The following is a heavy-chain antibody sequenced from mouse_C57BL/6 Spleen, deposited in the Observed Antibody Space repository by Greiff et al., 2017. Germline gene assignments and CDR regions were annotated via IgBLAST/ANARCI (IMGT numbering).Heavy chain of an antibody. V-gene: IGHV3-6*01. J-gene: IGHJ3*01. CDR2: ISYDGSN. CDR1: GYSITSGYY. CDR3: ARDLNWSSFAY. Sequence: EVKVEESGPGLVKPSQSLSLTCSVTGYSITSGYYWNWIRQFPGNKLEWMGYISYDGSNNYNPSLKNRISITRDTSKNQFFLKLNSVTTEDTATYYCARDLNWSSFAYWGQGTLVTVSA. D-gene: IGHD4-1*01.